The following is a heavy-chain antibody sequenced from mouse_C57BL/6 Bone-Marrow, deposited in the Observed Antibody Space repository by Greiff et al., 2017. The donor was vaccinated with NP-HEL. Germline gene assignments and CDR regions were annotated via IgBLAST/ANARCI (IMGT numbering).Heavy chain of an antibody. D-gene: IGHD2-4*01. CDR3: ARGGGYDYDDIYYAMDY. CDR2: ISNGGGST. J-gene: IGHJ4*01. V-gene: IGHV5-12*01. Sequence: EVQLVESGGGLVQPGGSLKLSCAASGFTFSDYYMYWVRQTPEKRLEWVAYISNGGGSTYYPDTVKGRFTISRDNAKNTLYLQMSRLKSEDTAMYYCARGGGYDYDDIYYAMDYWGQGTSVTVSS. CDR1: GFTFSDYY.